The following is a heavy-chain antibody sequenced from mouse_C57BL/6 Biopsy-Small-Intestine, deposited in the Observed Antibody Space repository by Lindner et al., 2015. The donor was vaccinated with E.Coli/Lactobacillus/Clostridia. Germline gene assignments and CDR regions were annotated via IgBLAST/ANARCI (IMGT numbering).Heavy chain of an antibody. CDR2: INPKSGGT. D-gene: IGHD1-1*02. CDR3: ARGPSGGYFDY. Sequence: SVKVSCKAFGYTFIDYYIHWMRQAPGQGPEWMGWINPKSGGTDYAQKFQGRVTVTRDTSVSTVYMELSRLRFDDSAVYYCARGPSGGYFDYWGQGTLVTVSS. V-gene: IGHV1-72*04. CDR1: GYTFIDYY. J-gene: IGHJ2*01.